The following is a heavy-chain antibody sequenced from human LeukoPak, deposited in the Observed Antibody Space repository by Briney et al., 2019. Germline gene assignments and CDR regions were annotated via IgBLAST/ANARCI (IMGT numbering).Heavy chain of an antibody. CDR1: GYTFTSYG. J-gene: IGHJ4*02. Sequence: PRASVKVSCKASGYTFTSYGISWVRQAPGQGLEWMGWISAYNGNTNYAQKFQGRVTMTEDTSTDIAYMELSSLRSEDTAVYYCATARLFMSHFEYWGQGTLVTVSS. CDR2: ISAYNGNT. D-gene: IGHD3-16*01. V-gene: IGHV1-18*01. CDR3: ATARLFMSHFEY.